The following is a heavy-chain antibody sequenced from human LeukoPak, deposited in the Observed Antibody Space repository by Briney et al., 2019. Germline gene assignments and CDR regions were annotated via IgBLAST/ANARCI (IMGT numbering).Heavy chain of an antibody. CDR3: AKLLNGWDDYVWGSPYFDY. CDR2: ISYDGSNK. V-gene: IGHV3-30*18. D-gene: IGHD3-16*01. CDR1: GFTFSSYG. Sequence: PGGSLRLSCAASGFTFSSYGMHWVRQAPGKGLEWVAVISYDGSNKYYADSVKGRFTISRDNSKNTLYLQMNSLRAEDTAVYYCAKLLNGWDDYVWGSPYFDYWGQGTLVTVSS. J-gene: IGHJ4*02.